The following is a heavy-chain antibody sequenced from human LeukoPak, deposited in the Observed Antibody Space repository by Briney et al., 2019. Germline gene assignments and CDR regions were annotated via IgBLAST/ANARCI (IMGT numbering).Heavy chain of an antibody. CDR3: ARRFQDNSWSEYFDY. V-gene: IGHV4-59*08. Sequence: PSETLSLTCTVSGGSISSYSWGWIRQPPGKGLEWIGYIYYSGSNSYNPSLKSRVTMSVDTSKNQFSLKLSSVTAADTAVYYCARRFQDNSWSEYFDYWGQGTLVTVSS. D-gene: IGHD6-13*01. CDR1: GGSISSYS. CDR2: IYYSGSN. J-gene: IGHJ4*02.